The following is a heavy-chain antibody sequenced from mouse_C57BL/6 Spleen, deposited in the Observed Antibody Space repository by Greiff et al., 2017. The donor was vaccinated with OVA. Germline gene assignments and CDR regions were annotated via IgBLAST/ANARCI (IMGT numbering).Heavy chain of an antibody. J-gene: IGHJ2*01. CDR1: GYTFTDYN. CDR3: ARDPYYYGSGDY. V-gene: IGHV1-22*01. Sequence: EVKLQQSGPELVKPGASVKMSCKASGYTFTDYNMHWVKQSHGKSLEWIGYINPNNGGTSYNQKFKGKATLTVNKSSSTAYMELRSLTSEDSAVYYCARDPYYYGSGDYWGQGTTLTVSS. D-gene: IGHD1-1*01. CDR2: INPNNGGT.